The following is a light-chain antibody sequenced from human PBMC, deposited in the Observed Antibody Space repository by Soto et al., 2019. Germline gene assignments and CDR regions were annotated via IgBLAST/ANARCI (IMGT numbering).Light chain of an antibody. CDR1: QSVSSN. Sequence: EIAMTQSPATLSVSPGERATLSCRASQSVSSNLAWYQQKPGQAPRLLIYGASTRATGIPARFSGSGSWTEFTLTISSLQSEDFAVYYCQQYNNWPPPWTFGQGTKVEIK. CDR3: QQYNNWPPPWT. V-gene: IGKV3-15*01. J-gene: IGKJ1*01. CDR2: GAS.